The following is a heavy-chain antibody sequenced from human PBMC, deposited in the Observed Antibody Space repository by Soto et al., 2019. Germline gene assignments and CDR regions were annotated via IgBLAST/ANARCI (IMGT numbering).Heavy chain of an antibody. CDR1: GGSINTFY. Sequence: SETLSLTCTVSGGSINTFYWSWVRQPAGKGLEWIGRIFSSGSTSFNPSLESRVAMSVDTSKNHFSLNLSSVTAADMAVYYCAREGSYSAYNFAHGIQLWSFDFWGQGALVTVAS. CDR3: AREGSYSAYNFAHGIQLWSFDF. V-gene: IGHV4-4*07. D-gene: IGHD5-12*01. CDR2: IFSSGST. J-gene: IGHJ4*02.